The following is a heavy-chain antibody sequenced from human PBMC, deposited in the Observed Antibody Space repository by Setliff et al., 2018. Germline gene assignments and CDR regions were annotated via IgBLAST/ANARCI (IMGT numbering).Heavy chain of an antibody. CDR1: TFTFSKYA. D-gene: IGHD6-6*01. Sequence: GGSLRLSCAASTFTFSKYAVTWVRQAPGKGLQWVASIGASGHNTYYADFVKGRFTISRDNSKNTLYLQMSSLRVKDTAIYYCAKSDKQLVRGGPDYWGQGTLVTVSS. CDR2: IGASGHNT. J-gene: IGHJ4*02. CDR3: AKSDKQLVRGGPDY. V-gene: IGHV3-23*01.